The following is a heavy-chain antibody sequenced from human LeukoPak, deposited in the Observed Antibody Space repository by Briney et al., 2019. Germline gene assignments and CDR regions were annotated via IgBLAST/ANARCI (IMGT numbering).Heavy chain of an antibody. CDR1: GFTFSSYG. D-gene: IGHD1-7*01. CDR2: ISGSGGST. J-gene: IGHJ4*02. Sequence: GRSLRLSCAASGFTFSSYGMHWVRQAPGKGLEWVSGISGSGGSTYYADSVKGRLTISRDNSKNTLYLQMNSLGAEDTAVYYCAKVAPYGNYLFHYWGQGTLVTVSS. V-gene: IGHV3-23*01. CDR3: AKVAPYGNYLFHY.